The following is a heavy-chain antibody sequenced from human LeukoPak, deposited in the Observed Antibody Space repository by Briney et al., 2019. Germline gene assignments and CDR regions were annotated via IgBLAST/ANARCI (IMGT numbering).Heavy chain of an antibody. J-gene: IGHJ6*02. D-gene: IGHD1-20*01. CDR3: AREDYNWNDYYYYGMDV. V-gene: IGHV3-20*04. Sequence: GGSLRLSWEASGFTFENYVMSWVRQAPGKGLEWVSTINWNGGSTGYADSVKGRFTISRDNAKNSLFLQMNSLRAEDTAFYYCAREDYNWNDYYYYGMDVWGQGTTVTVSS. CDR1: GFTFENYV. CDR2: INWNGGST.